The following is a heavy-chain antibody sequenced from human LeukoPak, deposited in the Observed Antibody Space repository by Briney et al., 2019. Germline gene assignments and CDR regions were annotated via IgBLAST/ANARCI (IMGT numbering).Heavy chain of an antibody. D-gene: IGHD6-13*01. Sequence: NPSETLSLTCTVSGGSISNGFYWGWIRQPPGKGLEWFGSIYHSGNTYYNPSLKSRVTISVDKSKNQFSLKLRSVTAADTAVYYCARDPRIAAASYFDFWGQGTLVTVSS. CDR2: IYHSGNT. CDR3: ARDPRIAAASYFDF. V-gene: IGHV4-38-2*02. CDR1: GGSISNGFY. J-gene: IGHJ4*02.